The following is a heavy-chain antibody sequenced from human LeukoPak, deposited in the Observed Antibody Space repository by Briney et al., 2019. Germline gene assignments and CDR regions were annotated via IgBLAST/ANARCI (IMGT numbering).Heavy chain of an antibody. CDR2: IIPILGIA. V-gene: IGHV1-69*04. CDR1: GGTFSSYA. CDR3: ARVGCSSTSCYVDY. D-gene: IGHD2-2*01. J-gene: IGHJ4*02. Sequence: ASVKVSCKASGGTFSSYAISWVRQAPGQGLEWMGRIIPILGIANYAQKLLGRVTMTTDTSMSTAYMELRSLRSDDTAVYYCARVGCSSTSCYVDYWGQGTLVTVSS.